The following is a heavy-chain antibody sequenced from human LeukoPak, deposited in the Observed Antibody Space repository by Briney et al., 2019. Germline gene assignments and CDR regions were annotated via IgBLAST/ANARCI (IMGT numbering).Heavy chain of an antibody. CDR1: GYSFTSYY. J-gene: IGHJ5*02. D-gene: IGHD5-24*01. CDR3: ARDGDGYNFKGWFDP. CDR2: INPSGSST. Sequence: ASVKVSCKASGYSFTSYYMHWVRQAPGQGLEWMGLINPSGSSTTYAQKFQGRVTMTTDTSTSTAYMELRSLRSDDTAVYYCARDGDGYNFKGWFDPWGQGTLVTVSS. V-gene: IGHV1-46*01.